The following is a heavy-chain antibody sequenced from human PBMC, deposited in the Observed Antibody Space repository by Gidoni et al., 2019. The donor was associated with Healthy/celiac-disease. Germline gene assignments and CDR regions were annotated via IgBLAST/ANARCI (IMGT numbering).Heavy chain of an antibody. CDR2: IYYSGST. V-gene: IGHV4-31*03. J-gene: IGHJ6*02. CDR1: GGSIRRGGYY. Sequence: QVQLQESGPGLVKPSQTLSLTCTVSGGSIRRGGYYWSWIRQHPGKGLEWIGYIYYSGSTYYNPSLKSRVTISVDTSKNQFSLKLSSVTAADTAVYYCVAHYYGSGSYFYGMDVWGQGTTVTVSS. CDR3: VAHYYGSGSYFYGMDV. D-gene: IGHD3-10*01.